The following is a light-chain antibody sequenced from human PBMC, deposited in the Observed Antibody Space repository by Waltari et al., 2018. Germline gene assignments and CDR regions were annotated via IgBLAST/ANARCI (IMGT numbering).Light chain of an antibody. V-gene: IGLV2-11*01. Sequence: QSALTQPRSVSGSPGQSVTISCTGTSSDVGGYNFLSWYQKHPGKAPKLMIYDVTKRPSGVPYGFSGSKFGNTASLTIAGLQAEDDADYYCCSYAGTNILGIFGGGTKLTVL. J-gene: IGLJ2*01. CDR3: CSYAGTNILGI. CDR2: DVT. CDR1: SSDVGGYNF.